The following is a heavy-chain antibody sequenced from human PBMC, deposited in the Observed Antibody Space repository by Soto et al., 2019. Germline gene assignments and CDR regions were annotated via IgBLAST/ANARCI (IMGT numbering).Heavy chain of an antibody. CDR2: IYNSGRT. D-gene: IGHD3-10*01. J-gene: IGHJ4*02. V-gene: IGHV4-61*03. Sequence: XETLSLSCTVAGGSVSSGRYYWSWIRQPRGKGLEGIGYIYNSGRTNYNPPLKSRVTTSVDTSKNHFSLRMSSVTAADTAVYYCARKTDSGRYYFDYWGRGTLVTVSS. CDR1: GGSVSSGRYY. CDR3: ARKTDSGRYYFDY.